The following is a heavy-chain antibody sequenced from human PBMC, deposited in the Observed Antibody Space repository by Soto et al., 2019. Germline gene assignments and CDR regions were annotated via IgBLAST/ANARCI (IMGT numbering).Heavy chain of an antibody. Sequence: QVQLQESGPGLVKSSETLSLTCTVSGGSISSYYWSWIRQPAGKGLEWIGRIYSSGSTNYNPSLTSRVTMSVETSKNQFSMKLSSVTAADTAVYYCARMVRGGYSSSSAIDYWGQGTLVTVSS. V-gene: IGHV4-4*07. CDR3: ARMVRGGYSSSSAIDY. J-gene: IGHJ4*02. CDR2: IYSSGST. D-gene: IGHD6-6*01. CDR1: GGSISSYY.